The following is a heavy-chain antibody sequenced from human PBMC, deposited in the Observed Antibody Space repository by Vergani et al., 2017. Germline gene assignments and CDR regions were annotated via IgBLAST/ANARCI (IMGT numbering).Heavy chain of an antibody. V-gene: IGHV3-33*08. CDR1: GFTFSSYA. CDR3: ARGPDIVVVVGGVDY. CDR2: IWYDGSNK. J-gene: IGHJ4*02. D-gene: IGHD2-15*01. Sequence: VQLLESGGGLVQPGGSLRLSCAASGFTFSSYAMSWVRQAPGKGLEWVAVIWYDGSNKYYADSVKGRFTISRDNSKNTLYLQMNSLRAEDTAVYYCARGPDIVVVVGGVDYWGQGTLVTVSS.